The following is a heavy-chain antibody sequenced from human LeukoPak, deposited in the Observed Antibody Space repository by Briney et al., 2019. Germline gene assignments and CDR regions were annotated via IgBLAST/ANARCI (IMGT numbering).Heavy chain of an antibody. CDR1: GYTFTSYG. V-gene: IGHV1-18*01. Sequence: GASVKVSCKASGYTFTSYGISWVRQAPGQGLEWMGWISAYNGNTNYAQKLQGRVTMTTDTSTSTAYMELRSLRSDDTAVYYCARDYSSGWHYYYYYYMDVWGKGTTVTISS. CDR3: ARDYSSGWHYYYYYYMDV. D-gene: IGHD6-19*01. CDR2: ISAYNGNT. J-gene: IGHJ6*03.